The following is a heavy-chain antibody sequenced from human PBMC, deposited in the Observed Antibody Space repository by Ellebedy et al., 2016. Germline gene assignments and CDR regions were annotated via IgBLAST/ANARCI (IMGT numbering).Heavy chain of an antibody. CDR2: INHSGST. Sequence: GSLRLXXAVYGGSFSGYYWSWIRQPPGKGLEWIGEINHSGSTNYNPSLKSRVTISVDTSKNQFSLKLSSVTAADTAVYYCARVPTLPYYYDSSGYWSDAFDIWGQGTMVTVSS. D-gene: IGHD3-22*01. V-gene: IGHV4-34*01. CDR3: ARVPTLPYYYDSSGYWSDAFDI. J-gene: IGHJ3*02. CDR1: GGSFSGYY.